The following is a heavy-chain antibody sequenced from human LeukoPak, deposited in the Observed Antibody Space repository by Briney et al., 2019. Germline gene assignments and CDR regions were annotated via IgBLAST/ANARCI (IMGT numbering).Heavy chain of an antibody. CDR3: ARDFLWLVDY. Sequence: GGSLRLSCAASGFIFSNYWMSWVRQAPGKRLEWVANIKQDGSEKYYLDSVKGRFTISRDNAKNSLYLQMNSLRGEDTAVYYCARDFLWLVDYWGQGTLVTVSS. D-gene: IGHD6-19*01. CDR1: GFIFSNYW. V-gene: IGHV3-7*01. CDR2: IKQDGSEK. J-gene: IGHJ4*02.